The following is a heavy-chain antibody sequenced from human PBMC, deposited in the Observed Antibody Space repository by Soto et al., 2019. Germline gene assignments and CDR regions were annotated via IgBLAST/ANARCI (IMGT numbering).Heavy chain of an antibody. J-gene: IGHJ4*02. CDR1: GFTFSSYA. CDR3: AKELLRYFDLLPTADY. V-gene: IGHV3-23*01. D-gene: IGHD3-9*01. CDR2: ISGSGGST. Sequence: EVQLLESGGGLVQPGGSLRLSCAASGFTFSSYAMSWVRQAPGKGLEWVSAISGSGGSTYYADSVKGRFTISRDNSKNTLYLQMNSLRAEDTAAYYCAKELLRYFDLLPTADYWGQGTLVTVSS.